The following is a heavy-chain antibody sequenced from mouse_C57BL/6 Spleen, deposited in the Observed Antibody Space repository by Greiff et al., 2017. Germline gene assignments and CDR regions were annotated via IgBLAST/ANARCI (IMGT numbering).Heavy chain of an antibody. J-gene: IGHJ4*01. CDR2: IWSGGST. D-gene: IGHD2-1*01. Sequence: QVQLKESGPGLVQPSQSLSITCTVSGFSLTSYGVHWVRQSPGKGLEWLGVIWSGGSTDYNAAFISRLSISKDNSKSQVFFKMNSLQADDTAIYYCARGSYGNPRAMDYWGQGTSVTVSS. CDR3: ARGSYGNPRAMDY. V-gene: IGHV2-2*01. CDR1: GFSLTSYG.